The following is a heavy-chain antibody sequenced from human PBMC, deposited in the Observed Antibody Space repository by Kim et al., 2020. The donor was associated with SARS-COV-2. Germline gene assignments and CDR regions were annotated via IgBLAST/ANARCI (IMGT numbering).Heavy chain of an antibody. V-gene: IGHV1-46*01. Sequence: ASVKVSCKASGYTFTSYYMHWVRQAPGQGLEWMGIINPSGGSTSYAQKFQGRVTMTRDTSTSTVYMELSSLRSEDTAVYYCARDSFPRGRYDFWSGYTRTPYYYYGMDVWGQGTTVTVSS. CDR3: ARDSFPRGRYDFWSGYTRTPYYYYGMDV. CDR2: INPSGGST. CDR1: GYTFTSYY. J-gene: IGHJ6*02. D-gene: IGHD3-3*01.